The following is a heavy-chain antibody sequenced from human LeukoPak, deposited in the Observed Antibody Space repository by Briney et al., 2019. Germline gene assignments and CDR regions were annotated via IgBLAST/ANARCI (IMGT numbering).Heavy chain of an antibody. D-gene: IGHD6-13*01. J-gene: IGHJ4*02. CDR1: GFTFSTYA. CDR3: AKDRAAAGIIGGD. Sequence: GRSLRLSCAASGFTFSTYAMHWVRQAPGKGLEWVAVISSDGGNEYYGDSVKGRFTISRDNSKNTLYLQMNSLRAEDTAVYYCAKDRAAAGIIGGDWGQGTLVTVSS. V-gene: IGHV3-30*18. CDR2: ISSDGGNE.